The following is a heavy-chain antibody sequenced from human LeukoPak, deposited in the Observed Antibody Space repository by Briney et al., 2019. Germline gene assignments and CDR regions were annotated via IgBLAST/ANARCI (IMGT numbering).Heavy chain of an antibody. J-gene: IGHJ3*02. D-gene: IGHD3-10*01. CDR2: INHSGST. CDR1: GGSFSGCY. Sequence: SETLSLTCAVYGGSFSGCYWSWIRQPPGKGLEWIGEINHSGSTNYNPSLKSRVTISVDTSKNQFSLKLSSVTAADTAVYYCARLTHVLLWFRELLTHDAFDIWGQGTMVTVSS. CDR3: ARLTHVLLWFRELLTHDAFDI. V-gene: IGHV4-34*01.